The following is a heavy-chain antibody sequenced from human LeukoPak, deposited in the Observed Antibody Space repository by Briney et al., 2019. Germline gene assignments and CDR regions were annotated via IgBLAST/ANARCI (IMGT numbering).Heavy chain of an antibody. CDR2: INPNSGNT. V-gene: IGHV1-8*02. D-gene: IGHD2-15*01. Sequence: ASVKVSCKASGYTFTGYYMHWVRQAPGQGLEWMGRINPNSGNTGYAQKFQGRVTMTRNTSISTAYMELSSLRSEDTAVYYCARGLPIYCSGGSCYFSYYFDYWGQGTLVTVSS. CDR3: ARGLPIYCSGGSCYFSYYFDY. CDR1: GYTFTGYY. J-gene: IGHJ4*02.